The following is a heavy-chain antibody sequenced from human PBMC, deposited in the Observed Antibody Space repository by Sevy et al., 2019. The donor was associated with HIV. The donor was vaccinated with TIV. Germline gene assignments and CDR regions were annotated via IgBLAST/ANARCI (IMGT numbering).Heavy chain of an antibody. CDR1: GFTFSSYW. J-gene: IGHJ3*02. CDR3: ARDQDFWAFDI. V-gene: IGHV3-7*01. D-gene: IGHD3-3*01. Sequence: GGSLRLSCAASGFTFSSYWMSWVRQAPGKGLEWVANIKQDGSEKYYVDSVKGRSTISRDNAKNSLYLQMNSLRAEDTAVYYCARDQDFWAFDIWGQGTMVTVSS. CDR2: IKQDGSEK.